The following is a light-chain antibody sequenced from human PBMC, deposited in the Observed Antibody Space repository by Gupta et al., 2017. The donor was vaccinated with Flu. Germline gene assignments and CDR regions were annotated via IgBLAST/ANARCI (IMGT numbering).Light chain of an antibody. CDR2: AAS. Sequence: IQMTPSPSSLSASVGDTVTITCPASQGIRNDLGWYQQKPGKAPKRLIYAASRVKSGVPSRFSGSGSGTDFTLTITSRQPEDFANYYCRQQNSYPNTFGHGTXVDIK. CDR3: RQQNSYPNT. CDR1: QGIRND. V-gene: IGKV1-17*01. J-gene: IGKJ3*01.